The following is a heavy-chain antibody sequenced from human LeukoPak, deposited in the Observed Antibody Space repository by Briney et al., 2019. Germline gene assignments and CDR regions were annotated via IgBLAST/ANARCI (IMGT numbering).Heavy chain of an antibody. D-gene: IGHD4-17*01. CDR1: GGSFSGYY. J-gene: IGHJ4*02. Sequence: SETLSLTCAVYGGSFSGYYWSWIRQPPGKGLEWIGEINHSGSTNYNPSLKSRVTISVDTSKNQVSLKLSSVTAADTAVYYCARAYGDNDYWGQGTLVTVSS. CDR3: ARAYGDNDY. CDR2: INHSGST. V-gene: IGHV4-34*01.